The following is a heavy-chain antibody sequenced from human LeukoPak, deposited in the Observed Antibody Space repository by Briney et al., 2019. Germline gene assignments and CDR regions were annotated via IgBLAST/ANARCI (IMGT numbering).Heavy chain of an antibody. CDR3: ARQDCGGDCYSDYFDY. CDR1: GGSISSYY. J-gene: IGHJ4*02. V-gene: IGHV4-59*08. Sequence: PSETLSLTCTASGGSISSYYWSWIRQPPGKGLEWIGYIYYSGRTNYNPSLKSRVTISVDTSKNQFSLKLSSVTAADTAVYYCARQDCGGDCYSDYFDYWGQGTLVTVSS. D-gene: IGHD2-21*02. CDR2: IYYSGRT.